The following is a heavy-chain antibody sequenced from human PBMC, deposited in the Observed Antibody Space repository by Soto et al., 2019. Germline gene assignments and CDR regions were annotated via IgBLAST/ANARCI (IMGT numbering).Heavy chain of an antibody. J-gene: IGHJ4*02. CDR1: GFTFSSYA. Sequence: GGSLRLSCAASGFTFSSYAMHWVRQAPGKGLEWVAVISYDGSNKYYADSVKGRFTISRDNSKNTLYLQMNSLRAEDTAVYYCARDHESEYYDFCSGYWRRGDYYFDYWGQGTLVTVSS. CDR3: ARDHESEYYDFCSGYWRRGDYYFDY. D-gene: IGHD3-3*01. V-gene: IGHV3-30-3*01. CDR2: ISYDGSNK.